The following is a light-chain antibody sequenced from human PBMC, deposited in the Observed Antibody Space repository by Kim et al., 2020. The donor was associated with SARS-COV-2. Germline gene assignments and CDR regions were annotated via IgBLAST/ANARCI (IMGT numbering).Light chain of an antibody. J-gene: IGKJ5*01. CDR3: QKYNNAPET. CDR1: QAISYY. CDR2: AAS. V-gene: IGKV1-27*01. Sequence: DIQMTQSPPSLSASIGDRVTITCRASQAISYYLAWYQQKPGKVPKLLIYAASTLQSGVPSRFSGSGSGTDFTLTISSLQPEDVATYYCQKYNNAPETFGQGTRLEIK.